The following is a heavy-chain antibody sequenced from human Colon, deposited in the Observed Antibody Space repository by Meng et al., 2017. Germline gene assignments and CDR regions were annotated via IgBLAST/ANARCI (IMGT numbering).Heavy chain of an antibody. CDR1: GGSITTNSY. CDR3: ARHGGYYQDY. CDR2: IDHRGDP. V-gene: IGHV4-4*03. Sequence: QVHRLESGPGLVKPPGTRSLPCAASGGSITTNSYWSWVRQSPEKGLEWIGQIDHRGDPYYNPSLKSRVTMSVDRSKSQVSLQLTSVTAADTAVYYCARHGGYYQDYWGQGTLVTVSS. J-gene: IGHJ4*02. D-gene: IGHD4-23*01.